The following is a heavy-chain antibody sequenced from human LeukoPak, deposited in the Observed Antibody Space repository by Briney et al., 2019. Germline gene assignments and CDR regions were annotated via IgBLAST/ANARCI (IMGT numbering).Heavy chain of an antibody. J-gene: IGHJ4*02. D-gene: IGHD1-26*01. CDR1: GFTSSSCP. CDR2: ISGNGGST. V-gene: IGHV3-64*01. Sequence: GGSLRLSCAASGFTSSSCPMHWVRQAPGKGLEYVSAISGNGGSTYYANSVRGRFTISRDNSKNTLYLQMDSLRAEDMAMYYCVRESPNGSSDCWGQGTLVIVSS. CDR3: VRESPNGSSDC.